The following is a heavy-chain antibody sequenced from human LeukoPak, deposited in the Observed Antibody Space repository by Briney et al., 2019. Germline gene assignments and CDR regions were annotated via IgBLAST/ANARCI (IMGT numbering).Heavy chain of an antibody. V-gene: IGHV1-2*02. D-gene: IGHD6-19*01. J-gene: IGHJ5*02. Sequence: GASVKVSCKASGYAFTGYYIHWVRQASGQGLEWMGWINPNSGGTKYAQKFQGRVTMTRDTSITTAYMGLSRLRSDDTAVYYCAKGRVVAGSKSLTYHWFDPWGQGTLVTVSS. CDR1: GYAFTGYY. CDR3: AKGRVVAGSKSLTYHWFDP. CDR2: INPNSGGT.